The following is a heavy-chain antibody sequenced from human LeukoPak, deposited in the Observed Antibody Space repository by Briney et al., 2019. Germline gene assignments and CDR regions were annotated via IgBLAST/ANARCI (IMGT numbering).Heavy chain of an antibody. CDR3: ARSPTGGAAAGTWYYYYMDV. V-gene: IGHV3-30*04. CDR2: ISYDGSNK. Sequence: GGSVRLSCAASGFTFSSYAMHCVRQAPGKALECVAVISYDGSNKYYADSVKGRFTISRDNSKNTLYLQMNSLRAEDTAVYYCARSPTGGAAAGTWYYYYMDVWGKATTVTVSS. D-gene: IGHD6-13*01. CDR1: GFTFSSYA. J-gene: IGHJ6*03.